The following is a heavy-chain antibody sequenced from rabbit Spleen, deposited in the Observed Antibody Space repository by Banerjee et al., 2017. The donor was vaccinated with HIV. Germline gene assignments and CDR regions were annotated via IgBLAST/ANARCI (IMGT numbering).Heavy chain of an antibody. CDR3: ARDTSSSFSSYGMDL. CDR2: IYTGSGNT. J-gene: IGHJ6*01. V-gene: IGHV1S45*01. D-gene: IGHD1-1*01. CDR1: GFSFSNKAV. Sequence: QEQLVESGGGLVRPEGSLKLSCTASGFSFSNKAVMCWVRQAPGKGLEWIGCIYTGSGNTFYASWAKGRFTISKTSSTAVTLQMTSLTAADTATYFCARDTSSSFSSYGMDLWGPGTLVTVS.